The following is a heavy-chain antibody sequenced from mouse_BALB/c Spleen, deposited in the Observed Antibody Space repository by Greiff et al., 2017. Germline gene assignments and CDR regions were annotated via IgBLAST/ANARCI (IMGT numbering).Heavy chain of an antibody. CDR3: ARRVYTYLAMDY. CDR2: ISSGSSTI. CDR1: GFTFSSFG. J-gene: IGHJ4*01. V-gene: IGHV5-17*02. Sequence: EVQLVESGGGLVQPGGSRKLSCAASGFTFSSFGMHWVRQAPEKGLEWVAYISSGSSTIYYADTVKGRFTISRDNPKNTLFLQMTSLRSEDTAMYYCARRVYTYLAMDYWGQGTSVTVSS.